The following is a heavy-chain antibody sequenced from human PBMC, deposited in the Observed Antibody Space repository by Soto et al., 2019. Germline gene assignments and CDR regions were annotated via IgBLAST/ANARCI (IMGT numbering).Heavy chain of an antibody. CDR2: IYSAGDT. CDR3: AIVSDIVATNPTFDY. D-gene: IGHD5-12*01. CDR1: GFTFSNYD. J-gene: IGHJ4*02. Sequence: PGGSLRLSCAASGFTFSNYDMHWVRQATGKGLEWVSGIYSAGDTKYQVSVKGRFTISRENSKNSLHLQMNSLRAEDTAVYYCAIVSDIVATNPTFDYWGQGSLVPVAS. V-gene: IGHV3-13*01.